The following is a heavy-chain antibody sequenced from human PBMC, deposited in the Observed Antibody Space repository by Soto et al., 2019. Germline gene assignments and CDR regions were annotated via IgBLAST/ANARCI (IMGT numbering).Heavy chain of an antibody. V-gene: IGHV4-59*08. CDR3: ARRYSSSYYKGHFDY. Sequence: SETLSLTCTVSGGSISSYYWSWIRQPPGKGLEWIGYIYYSGSTNYNPSLKSRVTISVDTSKNQFSLKLSSVTAADTAVYYCARRYSSSYYKGHFDYWGQGTLVTSPQ. CDR2: IYYSGST. CDR1: GGSISSYY. D-gene: IGHD6-6*01. J-gene: IGHJ4*02.